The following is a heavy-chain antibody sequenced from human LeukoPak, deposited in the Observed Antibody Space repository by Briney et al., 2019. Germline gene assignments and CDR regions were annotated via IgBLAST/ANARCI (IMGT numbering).Heavy chain of an antibody. CDR1: GGTFSSYA. CDR2: IIPILGTA. J-gene: IGHJ4*02. CDR3: THAYYYGSGSEPPFDY. D-gene: IGHD3-10*01. V-gene: IGHV1-69*11. Sequence: SVKVSCKASGGTFSSYAISWVRQAPGQGLEWMGRIIPILGTASYAQKFQGRVTITADESTSTAYMELSSLRSEDTAVYYCTHAYYYGSGSEPPFDYWGQGTLVTVSS.